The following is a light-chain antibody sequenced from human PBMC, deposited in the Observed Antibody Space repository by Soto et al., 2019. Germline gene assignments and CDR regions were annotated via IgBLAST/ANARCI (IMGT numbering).Light chain of an antibody. V-gene: IGKV1-9*01. J-gene: IGKJ1*01. CDR1: QGISRY. CDR3: QQLYSNPWT. Sequence: IQLTQSPTSLSASVGDRVTITCRASQGISRYLAWYQEKPGEAPKLLIYSASILQSGAPSRFCGSGSGSDFTLTISSLQPEDFATYYCQQLYSNPWTFGQGTKVEI. CDR2: SAS.